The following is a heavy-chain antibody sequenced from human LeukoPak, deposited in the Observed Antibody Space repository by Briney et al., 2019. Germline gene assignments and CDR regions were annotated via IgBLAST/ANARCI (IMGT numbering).Heavy chain of an antibody. CDR2: IYYSGST. CDR1: GGSISSGDYY. J-gene: IGHJ4*02. CDR3: ARDLGSGYFGY. Sequence: SETLSLTCTVSGGSISSGDYYWSWIRQPPGKGLEWIGYIYYSGSTYYNPSLKSRVTISVDTSKNQFSLKLSSVTAADTAVYYCARDLGSGYFGYWGQGTLVTVSS. V-gene: IGHV4-30-4*01. D-gene: IGHD3-22*01.